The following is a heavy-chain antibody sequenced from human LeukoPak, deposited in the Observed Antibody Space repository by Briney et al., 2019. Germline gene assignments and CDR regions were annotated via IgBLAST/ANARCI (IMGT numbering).Heavy chain of an antibody. CDR3: ARDPLVEDRFDY. D-gene: IGHD2-15*01. Sequence: ASVKVSCKASGYTFTGYYMHWVRQATGQGLEWMGWMNPNSGNTGYAQKFQGRVTMTRNTSISTAYMELSSLRSEDTAVYYCARDPLVEDRFDYWGQGTLVTVSS. J-gene: IGHJ4*02. CDR1: GYTFTGYY. V-gene: IGHV1-8*02. CDR2: MNPNSGNT.